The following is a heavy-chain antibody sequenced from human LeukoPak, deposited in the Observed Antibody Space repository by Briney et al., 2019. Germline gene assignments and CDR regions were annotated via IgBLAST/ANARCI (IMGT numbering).Heavy chain of an antibody. J-gene: IGHJ3*02. CDR2: ISGSGGST. V-gene: IGHV3-23*01. CDR1: GFSFSSYA. CDR3: AKEEAADGDAFDI. D-gene: IGHD6-13*01. Sequence: GGSLRLSCAASGFSFSSYAMSWVRQAPGKGLEWVSVISGSGGSTNYAASVKGRFTMSRDNSQNTLYLQMSSLRAEDTAVYYCAKEEAADGDAFDIWGQGTMVTVSS.